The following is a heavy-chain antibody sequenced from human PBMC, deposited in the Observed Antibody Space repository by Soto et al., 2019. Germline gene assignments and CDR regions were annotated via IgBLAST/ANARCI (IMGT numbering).Heavy chain of an antibody. Sequence: PGGSLRLSCAASGFPFSIYAMSLVRQAPGKGLEWVSGISGSGSSTYYADSVKGRFTISRDNSKNTLYLQVNSLRAEDTAVYYCARRNRNDGAFDIWGHGTMVPV. V-gene: IGHV3-23*01. CDR3: ARRNRNDGAFDI. CDR2: ISGSGSST. J-gene: IGHJ3*02. CDR1: GFPFSIYA. D-gene: IGHD1-20*01.